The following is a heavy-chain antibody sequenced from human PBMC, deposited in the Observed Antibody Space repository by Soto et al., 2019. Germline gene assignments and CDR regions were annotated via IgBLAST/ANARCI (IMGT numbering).Heavy chain of an antibody. D-gene: IGHD3-3*01. V-gene: IGHV3-21*01. J-gene: IGHJ4*02. Sequence: KAGGSLRLSCTASGFSFETYWMSWVRQAPGKGLEWVSTISSSSSYIYYADSVKGRFTISRDNAKNSLYLQMNSLRAEDTAVYYCARGPYDFWNPKPLDYWGQGTLVTVSS. CDR2: ISSSSSYI. CDR3: ARGPYDFWNPKPLDY. CDR1: GFSFETYW.